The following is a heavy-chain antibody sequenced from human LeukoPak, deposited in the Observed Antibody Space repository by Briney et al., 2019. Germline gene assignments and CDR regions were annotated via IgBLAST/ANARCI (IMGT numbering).Heavy chain of an antibody. Sequence: SETLSLTCAVYGGSFSGYYWSWIRQPPGKGLEWIGEINHSGSTNYNPSLKSRVTISVDTSKNQFSLKLSSVTAANTAVYYCARGHRYDILTGPTEYYFDYWGQGTLVTVSS. CDR2: INHSGST. CDR1: GGSFSGYY. J-gene: IGHJ4*02. D-gene: IGHD3-9*01. V-gene: IGHV4-34*01. CDR3: ARGHRYDILTGPTEYYFDY.